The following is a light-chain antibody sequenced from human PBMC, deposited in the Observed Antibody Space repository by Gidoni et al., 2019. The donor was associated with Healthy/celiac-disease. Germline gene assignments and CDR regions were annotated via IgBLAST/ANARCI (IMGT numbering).Light chain of an antibody. CDR2: AAS. J-gene: IGKJ3*01. V-gene: IGKV1-39*01. Sequence: DIPMTQSPSSLSASVGARVTSTCRASQSISSYFNWYQQKPGKAPKLLIYAASSLQSGVPSRFSGSGSGTDFTLTISSLQPEDFATYYCQQSYSTPLTFGPGTKVDIK. CDR3: QQSYSTPLT. CDR1: QSISSY.